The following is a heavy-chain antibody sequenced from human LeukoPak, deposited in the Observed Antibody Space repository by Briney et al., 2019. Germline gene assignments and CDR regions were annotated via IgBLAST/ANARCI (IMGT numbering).Heavy chain of an antibody. J-gene: IGHJ6*03. V-gene: IGHV4-61*01. CDR1: GYSISNGYY. Sequence: SETLSLTCTVSGYSISNGYYWSWIRQPPGKGLEWIGYIYYSGSTNYNPSLKSRVTISVDTSKNQFSLKLSSVTAADTAVYYCARVWYYYYMDVWGKGTTVTVSS. CDR3: ARVWYYYYMDV. CDR2: IYYSGST.